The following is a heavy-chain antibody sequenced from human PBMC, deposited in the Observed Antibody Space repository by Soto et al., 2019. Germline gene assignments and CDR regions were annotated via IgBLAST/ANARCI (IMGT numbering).Heavy chain of an antibody. Sequence: PSETLSLTCTVSGGSISSSSYYWGWIRQPPGKGLEWIGSIYYSGSTYYNPTLKSRVTISVDTSKNQFSLKLSSVTAADTAVYYCAHPRGYGVFDAVDIWGQGTMVTVSS. J-gene: IGHJ3*02. CDR1: GGSISSSSYY. CDR3: AHPRGYGVFDAVDI. V-gene: IGHV4-39*01. D-gene: IGHD4-17*01. CDR2: IYYSGST.